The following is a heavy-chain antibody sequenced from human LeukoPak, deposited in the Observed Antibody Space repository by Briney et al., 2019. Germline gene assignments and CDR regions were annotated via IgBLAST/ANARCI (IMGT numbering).Heavy chain of an antibody. V-gene: IGHV3-23*01. CDR2: ISGSGGST. J-gene: IGHJ5*02. Sequence: GGSLRLSCAASGFTFSSYAMSWVRQAPGKGLEWVSAISGSGGSTYYADSVKGRFTISRDNAKNSLYLQMNSLRAEDTAVYYCAREAQQWLVKGDWFDPWGQGTLVTVSS. CDR3: AREAQQWLVKGDWFDP. D-gene: IGHD6-19*01. CDR1: GFTFSSYA.